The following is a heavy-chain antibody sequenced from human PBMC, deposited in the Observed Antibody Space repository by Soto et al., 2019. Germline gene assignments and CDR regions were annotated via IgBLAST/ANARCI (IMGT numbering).Heavy chain of an antibody. V-gene: IGHV3-9*01. CDR1: GFIFDEYA. CDR3: AEATGEIAARRHHGDNYGMYX. Sequence: GGSLRLSCAASGFIFDEYAMHWVRQAPGKGLEWVSCINWNSGTIVYADSVKGRFSISRDNAKNYLYLQMNSLRVEDTALYYCAEATGEIAARRHHGDNYGMYXWGQGTTVTVS. D-gene: IGHD6-6*01. J-gene: IGHJ6*02. CDR2: INWNSGTI.